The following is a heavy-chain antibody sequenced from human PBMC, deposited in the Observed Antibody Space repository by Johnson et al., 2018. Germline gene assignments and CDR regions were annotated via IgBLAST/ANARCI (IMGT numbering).Heavy chain of an antibody. V-gene: IGHV3-30-3*01. D-gene: IGHD3-9*01. J-gene: IGHJ3*02. CDR2: ISYDGSNK. Sequence: QVQLVQSGGGVVQPGRSLRLSCAASGFTFSSYAMHWVRQAPGKGLEWVAVISYDGSNKYYADSVKGRFTISRDNSKNTLYLQMNSLSAEDTAVYYCARDRSYDIYLGDAFDIWGQGTMVTVSS. CDR1: GFTFSSYA. CDR3: ARDRSYDIYLGDAFDI.